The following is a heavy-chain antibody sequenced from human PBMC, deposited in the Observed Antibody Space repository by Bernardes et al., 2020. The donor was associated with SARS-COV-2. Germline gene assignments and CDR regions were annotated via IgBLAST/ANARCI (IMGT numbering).Heavy chain of an antibody. D-gene: IGHD3-16*01. CDR2: SSFDGSIK. J-gene: IGHJ6*03. CDR1: GFSFRGSA. V-gene: IGHV3-30*03. CDR3: ARDGGPIPNPWRYYYMDV. Sequence: GCSLRLSCAASGFSFRGSAMHWVRQAPGKGLEWLVVSSFDGSIKYYEDSVKGRFTISRDNSQNTLYLHMNSLKTEDTAVYYCARDGGPIPNPWRYYYMDVWGKGTTVTVSS.